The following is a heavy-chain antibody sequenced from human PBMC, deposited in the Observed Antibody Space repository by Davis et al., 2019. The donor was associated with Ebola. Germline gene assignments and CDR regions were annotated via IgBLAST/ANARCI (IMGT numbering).Heavy chain of an antibody. CDR2: ISWNRSAK. CDR3: AKGMGSGYTGSLNH. D-gene: IGHD6-13*01. CDR1: GCTFAPYP. J-gene: IGHJ1*01. Sequence: PAGSLRLSCTASGCTFAPYPMPWVRHAPGKGLEWVSGISWNRSAKSYADAVKGRFTISRDNAKNSLHLQMSSLGPDDTALYYCAKGMGSGYTGSLNHWGQGALVTVSS. V-gene: IGHV3-9*01.